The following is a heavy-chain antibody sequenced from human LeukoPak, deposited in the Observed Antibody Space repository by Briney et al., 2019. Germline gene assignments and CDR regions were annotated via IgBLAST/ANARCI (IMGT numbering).Heavy chain of an antibody. D-gene: IGHD2-2*01. Sequence: SVKVSCKASGGTFSSYAISWVRQAPGQGLEWMGRIIPILGIANYAQKFQGRVTITADKSTSTAYMELSSLRSEDTAVYYCARGATGYCSSTSCNYYYYGMDVWGQGTTVTVSS. CDR3: ARGATGYCSSTSCNYYYYGMDV. J-gene: IGHJ6*02. CDR1: GGTFSSYA. CDR2: IIPILGIA. V-gene: IGHV1-69*04.